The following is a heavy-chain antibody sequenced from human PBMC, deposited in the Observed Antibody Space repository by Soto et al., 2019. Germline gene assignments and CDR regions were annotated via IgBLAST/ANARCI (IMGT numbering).Heavy chain of an antibody. CDR1: GDSITSNSYF. CDR3: ARVPSP. V-gene: IGHV4-61*05. Sequence: WETLSLTCTVSGDSITSNSYFWAWIRQPPGKGLEWIGYIYYSGSTNYNPSLKSRVTISVDTSKNQFSLKLSSVTAADTAVYYCARVPSPWGQGTLVTVSS. J-gene: IGHJ5*02. CDR2: IYYSGST.